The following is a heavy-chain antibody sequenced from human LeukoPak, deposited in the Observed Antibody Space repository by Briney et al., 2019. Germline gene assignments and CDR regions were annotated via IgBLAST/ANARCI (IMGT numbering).Heavy chain of an antibody. D-gene: IGHD2/OR15-2a*01. J-gene: IGHJ5*02. V-gene: IGHV4-34*01. CDR3: ARHAGFYSRFDP. Sequence: SETLSLTCAVYGGSFSGYYWSWIRQPPGKGLEWIGEINHSGSTNYNPSLKSRVTISVDTSKDQFSLKLSSVTAADTAVYYCARHAGFYSRFDPWGQGTLVTVSS. CDR2: INHSGST. CDR1: GGSFSGYY.